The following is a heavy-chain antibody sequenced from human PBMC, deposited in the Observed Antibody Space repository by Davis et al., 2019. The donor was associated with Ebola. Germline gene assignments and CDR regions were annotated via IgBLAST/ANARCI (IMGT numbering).Heavy chain of an antibody. V-gene: IGHV4-34*01. J-gene: IGHJ4*02. CDR1: GGSISSYY. CDR3: ARVSSSTSCCAFDY. Sequence: PSETLSLTCTVSGGSISSYYWSWIRQPPGKGLEWIGEINHSGSTNYNPSLKSRVTISVDTSKNQFSLKLSSVTAADTAVYYCARVSSSTSCCAFDYWGQGTLVTVSS. D-gene: IGHD2-2*01. CDR2: INHSGST.